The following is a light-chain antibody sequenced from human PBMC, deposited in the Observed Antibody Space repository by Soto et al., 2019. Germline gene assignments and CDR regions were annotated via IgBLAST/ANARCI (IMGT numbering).Light chain of an antibody. Sequence: AIRMTQSPSSLSASTGDRVTITCRASQGISSYLAWYQQKPGKAPKLLIYAASTLQSGVPSRFSGSGSGTDFTLTISCLQSEDVATYYCQQYYSYPGPFGQGTKVQIK. CDR3: QQYYSYPGP. CDR2: AAS. J-gene: IGKJ1*01. V-gene: IGKV1-8*01. CDR1: QGISSY.